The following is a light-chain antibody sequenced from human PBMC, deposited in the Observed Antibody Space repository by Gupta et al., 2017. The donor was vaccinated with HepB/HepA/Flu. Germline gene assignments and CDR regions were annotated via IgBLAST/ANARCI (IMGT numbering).Light chain of an antibody. CDR1: SSNIGNNY. Sequence: QPVLTHPPPVSAAPGQKVTISCSGSSSNIGNNYVSWYQQLPGTAPKLLIYDNNKRPSGIPDRFSGSKSGTSATLGITGLQTGDEADYYCGTWDSSLSAVVFGGGTKLTVL. V-gene: IGLV1-51*01. CDR3: GTWDSSLSAVV. J-gene: IGLJ2*01. CDR2: DNN.